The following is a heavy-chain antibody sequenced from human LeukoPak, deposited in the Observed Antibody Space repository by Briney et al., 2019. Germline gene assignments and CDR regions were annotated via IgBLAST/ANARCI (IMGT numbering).Heavy chain of an antibody. J-gene: IGHJ4*02. CDR1: GFTFSSYT. V-gene: IGHV3-23*01. Sequence: GGSLRLSCAASGFTFSSYTMSWVRQAPGKGLEWVSTITTSDGNTYYADSVKGRFTVSRDNSRNTEYLQMNSLRAEDTAVYYCAKRTLTPSESHSPLDYWGQGTLVTVSS. CDR2: ITTSDGNT. D-gene: IGHD1-26*01. CDR3: AKRTLTPSESHSPLDY.